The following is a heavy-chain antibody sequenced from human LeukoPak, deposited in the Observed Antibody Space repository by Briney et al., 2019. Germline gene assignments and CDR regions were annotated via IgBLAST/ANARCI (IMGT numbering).Heavy chain of an antibody. D-gene: IGHD1-26*01. CDR2: MNQDGSER. Sequence: GGSLRLSCAASGFTFSNYWMSWVRQAPGKGLEWVANMNQDGSERYYVDSVKGRFTISRDNSRNSVYLQMNSLRAEDTAVYHCARDVRGGTYLTDSGQGTLATVSS. CDR1: GFTFSNYW. V-gene: IGHV3-7*01. J-gene: IGHJ4*02. CDR3: ARDVRGGTYLTD.